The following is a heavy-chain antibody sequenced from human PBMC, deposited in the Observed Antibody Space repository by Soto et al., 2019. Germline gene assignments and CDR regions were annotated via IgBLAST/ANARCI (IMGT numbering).Heavy chain of an antibody. D-gene: IGHD6-13*01. CDR2: IYYSGST. Sequence: ASETLSLTCTVSGVSISSYYWIWIRQPPGKGLEWIGYIYYSGSTNYNPSLKSRVTISVDTSKNQFSLKLSSVTAADTAVYYCARDGRIAAAGANWFDPWGQGTLVTVSS. CDR1: GVSISSYY. V-gene: IGHV4-59*01. J-gene: IGHJ5*02. CDR3: ARDGRIAAAGANWFDP.